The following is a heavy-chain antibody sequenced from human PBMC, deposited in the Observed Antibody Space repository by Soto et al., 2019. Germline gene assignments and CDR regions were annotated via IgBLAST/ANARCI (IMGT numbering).Heavy chain of an antibody. J-gene: IGHJ4*02. Sequence: SETLSLTCTVSGGSTSSGGSYWSWIRQHPGKGLEWIGYIYYSGSSYYNPSLKSRVTISVDTSKNQFSLKLTSVTAADTAVYYCARGTLVGRGDFDYWGQGSLVTVSS. CDR2: IYYSGSS. CDR3: ARGTLVGRGDFDY. V-gene: IGHV4-31*03. D-gene: IGHD2-15*01. CDR1: GGSTSSGGSY.